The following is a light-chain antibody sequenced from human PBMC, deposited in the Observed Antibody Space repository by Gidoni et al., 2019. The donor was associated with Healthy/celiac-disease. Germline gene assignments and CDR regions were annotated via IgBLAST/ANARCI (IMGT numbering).Light chain of an antibody. CDR3: QQRSNWPHST. J-gene: IGKJ3*01. V-gene: IGKV3-11*01. CDR2: DAS. CDR1: QSVSSY. Sequence: IVLTQSPATLFLSPGERATLSCRASQSVSSYLAWYQQKPGQAPRLLIYDASNRATGIPARFSGSGSGTDFTLTISSLEPEDFAVYYCQQRSNWPHSTFGPGTKVDIK.